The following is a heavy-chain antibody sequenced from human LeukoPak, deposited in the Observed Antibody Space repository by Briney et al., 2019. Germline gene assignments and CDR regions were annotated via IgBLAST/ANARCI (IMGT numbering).Heavy chain of an antibody. Sequence: PGGFLRLSCAASGLTFYSYGMSWVRQAPGKGLEWVSGISGSGGSPYHADSVKGRFTISRDNSKNTLLLQMNSLRAEDTAVYYCARERYCSGTSCFELGYWGQGTLVTVSS. CDR1: GLTFYSYG. D-gene: IGHD2-2*01. V-gene: IGHV3-23*01. CDR2: ISGSGGSP. CDR3: ARERYCSGTSCFELGY. J-gene: IGHJ4*02.